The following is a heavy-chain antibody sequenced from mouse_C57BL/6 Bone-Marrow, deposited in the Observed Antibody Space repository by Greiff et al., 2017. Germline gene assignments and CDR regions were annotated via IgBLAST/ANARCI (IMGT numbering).Heavy chain of an antibody. V-gene: IGHV1-76*01. CDR1: GYTFTDYY. CDR2: IYPGSGNT. Sequence: QVQLKQSGAELVRPGASVTLSCKASGYTFTDYYINWVKQRPGQGLEWIARIYPGSGNTYYNEKFKGKATLTAEKSSSTAYMQLSSLTSEDSAVYFCARYTTVVASFFCYAMDYWGQGTSVTVSS. J-gene: IGHJ4*01. CDR3: ARYTTVVASFFCYAMDY. D-gene: IGHD1-1*01.